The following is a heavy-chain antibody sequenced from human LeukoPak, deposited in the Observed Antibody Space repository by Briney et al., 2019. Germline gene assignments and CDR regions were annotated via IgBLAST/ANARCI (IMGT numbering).Heavy chain of an antibody. Sequence: PGGSLRLSCAASGFTFSSYWMSWVRQAPGKGLEWGAVISYDGSNKYYTDSVKGRLTISRDNSKNTLYLQMNSLRAEDTAVYYCAKDGLLGYCSSTSCEGVYYYYMDVWGKGTTVTVSS. CDR3: AKDGLLGYCSSTSCEGVYYYYMDV. CDR2: ISYDGSNK. V-gene: IGHV3-30*18. J-gene: IGHJ6*03. CDR1: GFTFSSYW. D-gene: IGHD2-2*01.